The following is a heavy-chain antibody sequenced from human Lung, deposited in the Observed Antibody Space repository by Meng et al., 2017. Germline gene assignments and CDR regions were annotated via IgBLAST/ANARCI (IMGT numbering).Heavy chain of an antibody. CDR3: TADLPFTEGGVITT. CDR2: IKSKVDGGTT. Sequence: EVQLWGSGGGLGKPGGDLRRYCEVSGGTFRNCWMTWVRQAPGKGLEWVGRIKSKVDGGTTDFAAPVKGRFTISRDDAQNTLYLQMDSLKTEDTAVYYCTADLPFTEGGVITTWGQGTLVTVSS. V-gene: IGHV3-15*01. D-gene: IGHD3-16*02. CDR1: GGTFRNCW. J-gene: IGHJ5*02.